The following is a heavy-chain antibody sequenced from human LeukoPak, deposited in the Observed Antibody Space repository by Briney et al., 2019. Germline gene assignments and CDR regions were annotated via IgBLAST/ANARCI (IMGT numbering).Heavy chain of an antibody. D-gene: IGHD6-13*01. CDR2: IYYSGNT. J-gene: IGHJ4*02. CDR1: GGSITSYY. Sequence: SETLSLTCTVSGGSITSYYWSWIRQPPGKGLEWIGYIYYSGNTNCNPSLKSRVTISVDTSKNQFSLKLRSVTAADTAVYYCARRTDSTWYFDWGQGTLVTVSS. CDR3: ARRTDSTWYFD. V-gene: IGHV4-59*08.